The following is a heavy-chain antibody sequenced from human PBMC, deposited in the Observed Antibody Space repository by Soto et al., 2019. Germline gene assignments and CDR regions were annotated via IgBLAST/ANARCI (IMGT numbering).Heavy chain of an antibody. D-gene: IGHD6-6*01. CDR2: IIPILGTA. Sequence: QVQLVQSGAEVKKPGSSVKVSCKASGGTFSSYAISWLRQAPGQGLEWMGGIIPILGTANYAQKFQGRVTITADESTSTAYMELSSLRSEDTAVYYCARCSSSAHPLYYYYYGMDVWCQGTTVTVSS. CDR3: ARCSSSAHPLYYYYYGMDV. CDR1: GGTFSSYA. V-gene: IGHV1-69*12. J-gene: IGHJ6*02.